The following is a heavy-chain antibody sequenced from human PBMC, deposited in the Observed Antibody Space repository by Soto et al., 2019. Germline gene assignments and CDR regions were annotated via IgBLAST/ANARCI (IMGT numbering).Heavy chain of an antibody. V-gene: IGHV4-34*01. J-gene: IGHJ5*02. Sequence: QVQLQQWGAGLLKPSETLSLTCAVYGGSFSGYYWRWIRQPPGKGLEWIGEINHSGSTNYNPSLKSRVTIAVDTSNNQFSLNLSSVNAADTAVYYCAREVKNSNGFVELSHPFWFDPWGQGTLVTVSS. CDR2: INHSGST. D-gene: IGHD3-10*01. CDR1: GGSFSGYY. CDR3: AREVKNSNGFVELSHPFWFDP.